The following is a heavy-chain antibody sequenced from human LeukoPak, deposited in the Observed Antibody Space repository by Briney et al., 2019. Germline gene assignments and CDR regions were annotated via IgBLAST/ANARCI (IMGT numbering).Heavy chain of an antibody. V-gene: IGHV4-59*01. J-gene: IGHJ3*02. CDR2: IYYSGST. CDR3: ARANYYDSSGYSGDAFDI. Sequence: SETLSLTCTVSGGSISSYYWSWIRQPPGKGLEWIGYIYYSGSTNYNPSLKSRVTISVVTSKSQFSLRLSSVTAADTAVYYCARANYYDSSGYSGDAFDIWGQGTMVTVSS. D-gene: IGHD3-22*01. CDR1: GGSISSYY.